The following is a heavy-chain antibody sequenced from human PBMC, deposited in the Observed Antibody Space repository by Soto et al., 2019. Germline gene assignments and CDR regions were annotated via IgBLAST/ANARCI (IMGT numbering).Heavy chain of an antibody. CDR2: ISSSSSYI. D-gene: IGHD5-12*01. Sequence: GGSLRLSCAASGFTFSSYSMNWVRQAPGKGLEWVSSISSSSSYIYYADSVKGRFTISRDNAKNSLYLQMNSLRAEDTAVYYCARDRGYSGYETRESDYWGQGTLVTVSS. J-gene: IGHJ4*02. V-gene: IGHV3-21*01. CDR1: GFTFSSYS. CDR3: ARDRGYSGYETRESDY.